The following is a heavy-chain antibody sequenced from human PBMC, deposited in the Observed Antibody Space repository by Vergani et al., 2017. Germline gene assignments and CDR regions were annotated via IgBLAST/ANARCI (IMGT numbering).Heavy chain of an antibody. D-gene: IGHD1-26*01. CDR1: SSPFTTYR. CDR2: ISAYNGNT. Sequence: VQLVPSGAAVTHPPPPLLXSSTXXSSPFTTYRISLVRQAPRQGLEWMGWISAYNGNTNYAQKLQGRVTMTTDTSTSTAYMELRSLRSDDTAVYYCARDGGSFDWGQGTLVTVSS. J-gene: IGHJ4*02. CDR3: ARDGGSFD. V-gene: IGHV1-18*01.